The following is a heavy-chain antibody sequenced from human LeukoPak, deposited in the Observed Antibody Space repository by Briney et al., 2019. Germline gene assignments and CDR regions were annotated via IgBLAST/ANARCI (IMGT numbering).Heavy chain of an antibody. CDR2: ISGSGGST. CDR1: GFTFSSYA. J-gene: IGHJ4*02. D-gene: IGHD5-18*01. CDR3: AKDFIYSYGQFDY. Sequence: GGSLRLSCAASGFTFSSYAMSWVRQAPGKGLEWVSAISGSGGSTYYADSVKGRFTISRDNSKNTLYLQMNSLRAEDTAVCYCAKDFIYSYGQFDYWGQGTLVTVSS. V-gene: IGHV3-23*01.